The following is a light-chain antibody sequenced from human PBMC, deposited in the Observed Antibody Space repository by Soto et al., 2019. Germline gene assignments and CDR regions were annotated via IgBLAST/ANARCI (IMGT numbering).Light chain of an antibody. CDR2: EGS. Sequence: QSVLTQPDSVSGSPGQSITISCTGTSSDVGSYNLVSWYQQHPGNAPKLMIYEGSKRPSGVSNRFSGSRSGNTASLTISGLQAEDEADYYFCSYATGSTFVFGTGTKLTVL. J-gene: IGLJ1*01. CDR3: CSYATGSTFV. V-gene: IGLV2-23*01. CDR1: SSDVGSYNL.